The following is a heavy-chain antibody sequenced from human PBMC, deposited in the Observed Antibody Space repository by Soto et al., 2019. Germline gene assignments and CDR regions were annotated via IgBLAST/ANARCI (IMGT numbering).Heavy chain of an antibody. CDR1: GGSISSGDYY. Sequence: SETLSLTCTVSGGSISSGDYYWSWIRQPPGKGLEWIGYIYYSGSTYYNPSLKSRVTISVDTSKNQFSLKLSSVTAADTAVYYCAREYYDFWSGPTTYYFDYWGQGTLVTVSS. J-gene: IGHJ4*02. D-gene: IGHD3-3*01. V-gene: IGHV4-30-4*01. CDR2: IYYSGST. CDR3: AREYYDFWSGPTTYYFDY.